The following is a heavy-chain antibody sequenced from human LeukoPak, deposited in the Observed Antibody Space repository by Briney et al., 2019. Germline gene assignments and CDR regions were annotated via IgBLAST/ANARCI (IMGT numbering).Heavy chain of an antibody. V-gene: IGHV3-73*01. CDR2: IRSKANSYAT. Sequence: GGSLRLSCAASGFTFSGSAMHWVRQASGKGLEWVGRIRSKANSYATAYAASVKGRFTISRDNAKNSLYLQMNSLRAEDTAVYYCARDSPPDYWGQGTLVTVSS. CDR1: GFTFSGSA. J-gene: IGHJ4*02. CDR3: ARDSPPDY.